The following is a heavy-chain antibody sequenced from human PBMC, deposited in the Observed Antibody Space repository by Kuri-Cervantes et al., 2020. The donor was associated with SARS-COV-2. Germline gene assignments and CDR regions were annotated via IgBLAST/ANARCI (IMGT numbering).Heavy chain of an antibody. CDR2: ISAYNGNT. D-gene: IGHD4-17*01. V-gene: IGHV1-18*01. Sequence: GESLKISCKASGYTFTSYGICWVRQAPGQGLEWMGWISAYNGNTNYAQKLQGRVTMTTDTSTSTAYMELRSLRSDDTAVYYCARELYGDYDVNFDYWGQGTLVTVSS. CDR1: GYTFTSYG. CDR3: ARELYGDYDVNFDY. J-gene: IGHJ4*02.